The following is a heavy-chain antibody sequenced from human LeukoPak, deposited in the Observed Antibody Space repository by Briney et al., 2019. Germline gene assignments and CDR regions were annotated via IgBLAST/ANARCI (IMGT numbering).Heavy chain of an antibody. D-gene: IGHD1-26*01. Sequence: ASVKVSCKASGGTFSSYSISWVRQAPGQGLEWMGGIIPIFGTANYAQKFHDRVTITTDESTSTVYMELRSLRSDDTAVYYCAFSSYYLQGNYYYMDVWGKGTTVTVSS. V-gene: IGHV1-69*05. CDR2: IIPIFGTA. CDR1: GGTFSSYS. J-gene: IGHJ6*03. CDR3: AFSSYYLQGNYYYMDV.